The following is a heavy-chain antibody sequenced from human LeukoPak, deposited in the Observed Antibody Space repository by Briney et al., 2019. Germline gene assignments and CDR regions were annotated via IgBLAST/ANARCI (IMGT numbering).Heavy chain of an antibody. D-gene: IGHD6-13*01. J-gene: IGHJ4*02. CDR3: AKTRPLDSSSWSNGDF. CDR2: ISGSGDST. Sequence: PGGSLRLSCAASGFTFSSYAMSWVRQAPGKGLEWVSAISGSGDSTYYGDSVKGRFTISRDNSKNTLYLQMNSLRAEDTAVYYLAKTRPLDSSSWSNGDFLGQGTLGTGSS. V-gene: IGHV3-23*01. CDR1: GFTFSSYA.